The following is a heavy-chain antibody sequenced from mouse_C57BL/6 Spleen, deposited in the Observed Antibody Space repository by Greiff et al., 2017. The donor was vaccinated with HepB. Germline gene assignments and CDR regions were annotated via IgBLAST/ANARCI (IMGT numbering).Heavy chain of an antibody. Sequence: VHLVESGPELVKPGASVKISCKASGYSFTSYYIHWVKQRPGQGLEWIGWIYPGSGNTKYNEKFKGKATLTADTSSSTAYMQLSSLTSEDSAVYYCARSGITTVVANYFDYWGQGTTLTVSS. CDR1: GYSFTSYY. CDR2: IYPGSGNT. D-gene: IGHD1-1*01. V-gene: IGHV1-66*01. CDR3: ARSGITTVVANYFDY. J-gene: IGHJ2*01.